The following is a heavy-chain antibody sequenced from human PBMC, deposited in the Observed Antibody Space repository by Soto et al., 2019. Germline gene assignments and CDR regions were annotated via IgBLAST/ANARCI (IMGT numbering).Heavy chain of an antibody. J-gene: IGHJ6*02. V-gene: IGHV4-30-2*01. D-gene: IGHD5-12*01. CDR3: ARTIRRGPRDYYGMDV. Sequence: QLQLQESASGLVKPSQTLSLTCAVSGSSISSSGYSWSWIRQPPGKGLEWIGYIYHSGSTYYNPSLKSRFTLSVDRSKNQFSLKLTSVPAADTAVYYCARTIRRGPRDYYGMDVWGQGTTVTVSS. CDR1: GSSISSSGYS. CDR2: IYHSGST.